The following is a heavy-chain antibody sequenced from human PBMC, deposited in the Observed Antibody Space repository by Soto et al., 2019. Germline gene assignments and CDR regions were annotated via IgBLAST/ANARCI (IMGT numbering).Heavy chain of an antibody. CDR1: GGTFSSYA. CDR3: ARAYYDYVWGSYRYLYFDY. V-gene: IGHV1-69*06. CDR2: IIPIFGTA. D-gene: IGHD3-16*02. J-gene: IGHJ4*02. Sequence: GASVKVSCKASGGTFSSYAISWVRQAPGQGLEWMGGIIPIFGTANYAQKFQGRATITADKSTSTAYMELSSLRSEDTAVYYCARAYYDYVWGSYRYLYFDYWGQGTLVTVSS.